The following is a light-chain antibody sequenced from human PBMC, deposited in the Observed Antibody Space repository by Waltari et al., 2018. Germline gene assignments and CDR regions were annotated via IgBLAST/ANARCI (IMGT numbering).Light chain of an antibody. CDR3: QNHERLPAT. CDR2: GAS. V-gene: IGKV3-20*01. J-gene: IGKJ1*01. CDR1: QSISRY. Sequence: EVVLMQSPGTLSLSPGERATLFCRASQSISRYLVWYQQRPGQAPRLLIYGASIRVAGIPDRFSGSGSGTDFTLSISRLEPEDFAVYYCQNHERLPATFGQGTRVEIK.